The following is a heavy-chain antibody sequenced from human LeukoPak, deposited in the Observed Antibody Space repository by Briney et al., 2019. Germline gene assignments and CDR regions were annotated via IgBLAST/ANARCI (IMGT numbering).Heavy chain of an antibody. CDR2: IYYTGST. V-gene: IGHV4-39*01. D-gene: IGHD2-21*02. J-gene: IGHJ4*02. CDR3: ASLVVVTAMGGLYFDY. Sequence: SETLSLTCTVSGGSISSSSHYWGWIRQPPGKGLEWIGNIYYTGSTYYNPSLRSRVTISVDTSKNQFSLNLSSVTAADTAVYYCASLVVVTAMGGLYFDYWGQGTLVTVSS. CDR1: GGSISSSSHY.